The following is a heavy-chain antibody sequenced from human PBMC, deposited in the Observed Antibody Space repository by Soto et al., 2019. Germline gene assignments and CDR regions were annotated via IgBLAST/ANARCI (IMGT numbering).Heavy chain of an antibody. D-gene: IGHD3-16*01. V-gene: IGHV1-69*13. J-gene: IGHJ3*02. CDR1: GGTFSSYA. Sequence: SVKVSCKASGGTFSSYAISWVRQAPGQGLEWMGGIIPIFCTANSAQNFQRRFAFTAHDSTSTAYMPLTSLRSEDTAVYYCAIDPRSYDYVYLCVVFYPFNGAFVICGQATMVTVSS. CDR3: AIDPRSYDYVYLCVVFYPFNGAFVI. CDR2: IIPIFCTA.